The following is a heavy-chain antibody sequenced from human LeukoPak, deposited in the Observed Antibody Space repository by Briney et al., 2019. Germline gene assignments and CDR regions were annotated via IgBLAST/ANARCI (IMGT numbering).Heavy chain of an antibody. V-gene: IGHV3-30*02. Sequence: GGSLRLSCAASGFTFISYGMHCVRQAPGKGLEWVAFIRYDGSNKYYADSVKGRFTISRDNSKNTLYLQMNSLRAEDTAVYYCAKDHLLYRSGLDAFDIWGQGTMVTVSS. D-gene: IGHD6-19*01. CDR1: GFTFISYG. J-gene: IGHJ3*02. CDR2: IRYDGSNK. CDR3: AKDHLLYRSGLDAFDI.